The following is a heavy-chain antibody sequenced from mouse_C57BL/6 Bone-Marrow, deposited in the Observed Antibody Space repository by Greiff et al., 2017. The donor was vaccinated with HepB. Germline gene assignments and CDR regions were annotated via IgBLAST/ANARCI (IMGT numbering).Heavy chain of an antibody. CDR2: IDPSDSYT. D-gene: IGHD1-1*01. V-gene: IGHV1-69*01. CDR3: ARFDHYGSRRYAMDY. CDR1: GYTFTSYW. Sequence: QVQLQQSGAELVMPGASVKLSCKASGYTFTSYWMHWVKQRPGQGLEWIGEIDPSDSYTNYNQKFKGKSTLTVDKSSSTAYMQLSSLTSEDSAVYYCARFDHYGSRRYAMDYWGQGTSVTVSS. J-gene: IGHJ4*01.